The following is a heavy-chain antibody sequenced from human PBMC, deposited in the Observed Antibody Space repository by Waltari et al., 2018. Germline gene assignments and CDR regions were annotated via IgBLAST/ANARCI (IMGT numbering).Heavy chain of an antibody. CDR3: ATGFGLDH. D-gene: IGHD3-3*01. CDR1: GCTFSRSW. CDR2: IKYHGTAT. Sequence: EVRLVESGGGWVRPGGSLRLSVVSSGCTFSRSWMAWARQAPGRGLEWVANIKYHGTATYYADSVRGRFTISRDDAKNSVYLQMDGLTADDTAVYFCATGFGLDHWGQGTLVTVSS. J-gene: IGHJ4*02. V-gene: IGHV3-7*01.